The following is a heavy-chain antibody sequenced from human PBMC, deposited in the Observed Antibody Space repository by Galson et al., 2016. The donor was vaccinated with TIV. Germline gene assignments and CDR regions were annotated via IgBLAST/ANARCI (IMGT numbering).Heavy chain of an antibody. D-gene: IGHD6-19*01. V-gene: IGHV2-70*11. CDR1: GFSLSRSRMC. CDR3: ARASSDSFYNYGMDG. Sequence: PALVKPTQTLTLTCTFSGFSLSRSRMCVTWMRQPPGKALEWLARIDGADDTDYNNFLATRLFITKDTSSNQVVLTLTNLEPADTATYYCARASSDSFYNYGMDGWGQGTTVTVS. J-gene: IGHJ6*02. CDR2: IDGADDT.